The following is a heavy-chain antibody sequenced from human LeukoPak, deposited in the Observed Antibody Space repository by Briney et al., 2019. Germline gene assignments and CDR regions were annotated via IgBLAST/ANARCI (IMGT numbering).Heavy chain of an antibody. Sequence: GASVKFSCKTPGCTFSSYAISWGRQSPGHGLECMGWVIPIIGTANYAQKFQGRVTITTDESTSTAYMELSSLRSEDTAVYYCASPARPWNYAWYYYYYYMDVWGKGTTVTVSS. CDR2: VIPIIGTA. CDR1: GCTFSSYA. J-gene: IGHJ6*03. CDR3: ASPARPWNYAWYYYYYYMDV. V-gene: IGHV1-69*05. D-gene: IGHD1-7*01.